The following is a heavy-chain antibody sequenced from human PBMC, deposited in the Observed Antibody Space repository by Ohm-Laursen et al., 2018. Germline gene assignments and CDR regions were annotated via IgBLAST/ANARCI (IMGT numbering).Heavy chain of an antibody. D-gene: IGHD6-19*01. CDR3: ATTTMDTSGWFGNYFDS. J-gene: IGHJ4*02. CDR1: SGSISSYY. Sequence: SDTPSLTCTVSSGSISSYYWSWIRQPPGKGLEWIGYIDYRGSTKYNPSLRSRVTMSIDTSRNQFSLKLSSVTAADTAVYYCATTTMDTSGWFGNYFDSWGQGTLVTVSA. V-gene: IGHV4-59*07. CDR2: IDYRGST.